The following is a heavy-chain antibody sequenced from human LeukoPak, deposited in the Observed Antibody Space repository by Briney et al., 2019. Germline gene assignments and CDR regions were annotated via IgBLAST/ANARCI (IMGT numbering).Heavy chain of an antibody. D-gene: IGHD3-9*01. J-gene: IGHJ4*02. CDR3: AGGTGFIIKD. V-gene: IGHV3-7*03. CDR2: IKQDGSEK. Sequence: GGSLRLSCAASGFMFSSNWMSWVRLAPGKGLEWVANIKQDGSEKNYVDSVKGRFTISRDNAKNSLYLQMNNLRVEDTAMYCCAGGTGFIIKDWGQGTLVTVSS. CDR1: GFMFSSNW.